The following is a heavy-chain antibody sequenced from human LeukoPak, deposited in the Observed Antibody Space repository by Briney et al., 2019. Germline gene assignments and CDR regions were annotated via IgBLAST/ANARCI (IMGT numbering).Heavy chain of an antibody. J-gene: IGHJ4*02. V-gene: IGHV3-43*01. CDR3: AIFYSSSWYKSSIFDY. Sequence: GGSLRLSCAASGFTFDDYTMHWVRQAPGRGLEWVSLISWDGGSTYYADSVKGRFTISRDNSKKTVSLQMNSLRAEDTAVYYCAIFYSSSWYKSSIFDYGAQGPLATVSS. CDR1: GFTFDDYT. D-gene: IGHD6-13*01. CDR2: ISWDGGST.